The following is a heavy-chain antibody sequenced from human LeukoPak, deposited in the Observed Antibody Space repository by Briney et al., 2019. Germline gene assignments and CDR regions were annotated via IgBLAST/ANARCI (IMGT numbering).Heavy chain of an antibody. CDR3: ARRLRQDYYDANWDY. D-gene: IGHD3-22*01. Sequence: GGSLRLSCAASGFTFSDYYMSWIRQAPGKGLEWVSYISSSGSTIYYADSVKGRFTISRDNAKNSLYLQMNSLRAEDTAVYYCARRLRQDYYDANWDYWGQGTLVTVSS. CDR1: GFTFSDYY. J-gene: IGHJ4*02. V-gene: IGHV3-11*01. CDR2: ISSSGSTI.